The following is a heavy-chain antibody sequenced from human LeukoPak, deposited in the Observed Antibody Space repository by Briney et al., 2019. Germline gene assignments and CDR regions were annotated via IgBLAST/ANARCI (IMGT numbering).Heavy chain of an antibody. V-gene: IGHV3-73*01. J-gene: IGHJ4*02. CDR1: GFTFCGSA. CDR3: TRPSGRDY. D-gene: IGHD1-26*01. CDR2: IRSKANSYAT. Sequence: GGSLRLSCAASGFTFCGSAMHWVRQASGKGLEWVGRIRSKANSYATAYAASVKGRLTISRDDSKNTAYLQMNSLKTEDTAVYYCTRPSGRDYWGQGTLVTVSS.